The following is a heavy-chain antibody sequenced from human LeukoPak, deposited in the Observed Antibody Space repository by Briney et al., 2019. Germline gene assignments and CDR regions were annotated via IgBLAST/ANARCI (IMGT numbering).Heavy chain of an antibody. J-gene: IGHJ4*02. CDR3: ARALGVTSTLGDY. V-gene: IGHV5-51*01. CDR1: GYTFSTFW. D-gene: IGHD3-16*01. CDR2: IYPGDSDT. Sequence: GESLKISCEGSGYTFSTFWIAWVRQMPGKGLEWMGIIYPGDSDTRYSPSFQGQATISADKSINTAYLQWSSLKASDTAIYYCARALGVTSTLGDYWGQGTLVTVSS.